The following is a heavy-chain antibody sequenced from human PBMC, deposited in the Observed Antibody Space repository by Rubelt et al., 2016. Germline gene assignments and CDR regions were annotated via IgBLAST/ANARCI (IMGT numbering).Heavy chain of an antibody. Sequence: EVQLVQSGAEVKKPGESLKIPCKGSGYSFTSYWIGWVRQMPGRGLEWMGISYPGDSDTRYSRAFQGQVTISADNSISTAYLQWSSLKASDTAMYYCARVTTVTNDNWFDPWGQGTLVTVSS. CDR2: SYPGDSDT. CDR1: GYSFTSYW. V-gene: IGHV5-51*01. J-gene: IGHJ5*02. CDR3: ARVTTVTNDNWFDP. D-gene: IGHD4-17*01.